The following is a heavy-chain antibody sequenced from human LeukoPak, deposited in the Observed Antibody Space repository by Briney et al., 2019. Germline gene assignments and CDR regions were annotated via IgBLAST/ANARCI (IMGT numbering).Heavy chain of an antibody. CDR1: GYSFTSNY. Sequence: ASVKVSFKASGYSFTSNYIHWVRQAPGQGLEWMGMIYPRDGSTSYAQKFQGRVTVTRDTSTSTVHMELGGLRSEDTAVYYCARDQEAFDYWGQGTLVTVSS. V-gene: IGHV1-46*01. CDR3: ARDQEAFDY. CDR2: IYPRDGST. J-gene: IGHJ4*02.